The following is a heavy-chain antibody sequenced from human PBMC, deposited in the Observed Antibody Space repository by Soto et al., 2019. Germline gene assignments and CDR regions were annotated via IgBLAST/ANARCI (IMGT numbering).Heavy chain of an antibody. J-gene: IGHJ4*02. CDR3: ARDPGGHYCTSTSCLYFCDH. Sequence: EVQLLESGGALVQPGGSLRLSCAASGFTFSNHAMNWVRQAPGKGLEWVSTISDSGSTYYADSVKGRFTISRDNSKNTLYLQRNSLRAEDTAVYYCARDPGGHYCTSTSCLYFCDHWGQGTLVIVSS. CDR2: ISDSGST. D-gene: IGHD2-2*01. V-gene: IGHV3-23*01. CDR1: GFTFSNHA.